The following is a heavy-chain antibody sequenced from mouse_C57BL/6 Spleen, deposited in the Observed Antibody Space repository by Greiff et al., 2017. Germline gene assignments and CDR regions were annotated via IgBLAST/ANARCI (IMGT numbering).Heavy chain of an antibody. CDR2: IDPSDSYT. CDR1: GYTFTSYW. D-gene: IGHD1-1*01. J-gene: IGHJ3*01. V-gene: IGHV1-50*01. Sequence: VQLQQPGAELVKPGASVKLSCKASGYTFTSYWMQWVKQRPGQGLEWIGEIDPSDSYTNYNQKFKGKATLTVDTSSSTAYMQLSSLTSEDSAVYYCARITTAVGGFAYWGQGTLVTVSA. CDR3: ARITTAVGGFAY.